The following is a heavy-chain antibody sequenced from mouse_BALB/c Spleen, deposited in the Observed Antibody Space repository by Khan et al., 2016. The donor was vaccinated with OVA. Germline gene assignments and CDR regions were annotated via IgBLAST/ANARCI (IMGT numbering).Heavy chain of an antibody. CDR2: IWAGGST. V-gene: IGHV2-9*02. CDR3: ARDRYDGYYYAMDY. Sequence: QVQLKESGPGLVAPSQSLSITCTVSGFSLTSYGVHWVRQPPGKGLEWLGVIWAGGSTNYNSALMSGLSICKDNSKSQVFLKMNSLQTDDTAMYYCARDRYDGYYYAMDYWGQGTSVTVSS. D-gene: IGHD2-14*01. CDR1: GFSLTSYG. J-gene: IGHJ4*01.